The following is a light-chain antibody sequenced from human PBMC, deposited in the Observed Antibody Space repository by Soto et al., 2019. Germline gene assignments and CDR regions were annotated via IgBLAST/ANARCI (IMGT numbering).Light chain of an antibody. CDR2: AAS. Sequence: DIQMTQSPSSLSASVGDRVTITCRASQSISSYLNWYQQKPGTAPKLLIYAASSLQSGVPSRFSGSGSGTDFTITISSLQPEDFATYYCQQSYSTPYTWGQGTKLEIK. J-gene: IGKJ2*01. CDR1: QSISSY. CDR3: QQSYSTPYT. V-gene: IGKV1-39*01.